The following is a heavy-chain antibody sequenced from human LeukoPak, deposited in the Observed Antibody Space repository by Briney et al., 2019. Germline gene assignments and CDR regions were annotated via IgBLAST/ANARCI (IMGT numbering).Heavy chain of an antibody. V-gene: IGHV3-74*01. J-gene: IGHJ4*02. Sequence: GGSLRLSCAASGFTFRSYWMHWVRQAPGKELVWVSRINRDGSSTNYADSVKGRFTISRDNAKNTLYLQMNSLRAEDTAVYYCVRDDSSHFDYWGQGALVTVSS. CDR2: INRDGSST. CDR1: GFTFRSYW. D-gene: IGHD6-13*01. CDR3: VRDDSSHFDY.